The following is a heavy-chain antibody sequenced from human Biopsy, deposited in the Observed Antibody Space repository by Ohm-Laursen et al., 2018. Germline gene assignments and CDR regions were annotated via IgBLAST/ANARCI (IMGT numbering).Heavy chain of an antibody. CDR3: ATTTMDTSGWFGNYFDS. CDR1: SGSISSYY. Sequence: TLSFTCTVSSGSISSYYWSWIRQPPGKGLEWIGYIDYRGSTKYNPSLRSRVTMSIDTSRNQFSLKLSSVTAADTAVYYCATTTMDTSGWFGNYFDSWGQGTLVTVSA. V-gene: IGHV4-59*08. J-gene: IGHJ4*02. D-gene: IGHD6-19*01. CDR2: IDYRGST.